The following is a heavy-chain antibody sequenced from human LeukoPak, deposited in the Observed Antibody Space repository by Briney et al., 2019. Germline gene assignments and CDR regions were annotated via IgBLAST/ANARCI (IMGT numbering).Heavy chain of an antibody. D-gene: IGHD3-3*01. CDR3: AKDKREGVWYDFWSGYNDY. CDR2: ISGSGGST. CDR1: GFTFSSYG. V-gene: IGHV3-23*01. Sequence: GGSLRLSCAASGFTFSSYGMSWVRQAPGKGLEWVSAISGSGGSTYYADSVKGRFTISRDNSKNTLYLQMNSLRAEDTAVYYCAKDKREGVWYDFWSGYNDYWGQGTLVTVSS. J-gene: IGHJ4*02.